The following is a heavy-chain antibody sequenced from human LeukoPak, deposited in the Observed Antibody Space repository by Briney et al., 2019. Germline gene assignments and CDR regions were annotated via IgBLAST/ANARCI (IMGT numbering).Heavy chain of an antibody. CDR2: MNPKSGNT. Sequence: ASVKVSCKASGYTFTSYDINWVRQATGQGLEWMGWMNPKSGNTGYAQKFQGRVTMTRNTSISTAYMELSSLRSEDTAVYYCAREDGWREKRPTTYDYWGQGTLVTVSS. V-gene: IGHV1-8*01. J-gene: IGHJ4*02. CDR3: AREDGWREKRPTTYDY. D-gene: IGHD5-24*01. CDR1: GYTFTSYD.